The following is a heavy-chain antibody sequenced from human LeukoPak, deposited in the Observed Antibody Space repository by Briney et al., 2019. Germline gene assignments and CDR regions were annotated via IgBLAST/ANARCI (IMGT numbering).Heavy chain of an antibody. V-gene: IGHV1-2*02. CDR2: INPKIGGT. CDR3: AREIGSGSFLDN. CDR1: GYTFAGYY. D-gene: IGHD3-10*01. Sequence: SVKVSCKASGYTFAGYYMHWVRQAPGQGLEWMGWINPKIGGTNYAQKFQGRVTMTRDTSISTAYMELSRLRSDDTAVYYCAREIGSGSFLDNWGQGTLVTVSS. J-gene: IGHJ4*02.